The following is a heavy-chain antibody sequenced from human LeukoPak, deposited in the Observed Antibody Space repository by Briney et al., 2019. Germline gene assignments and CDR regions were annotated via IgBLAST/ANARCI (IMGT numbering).Heavy chain of an antibody. V-gene: IGHV3-21*01. CDR1: GFTFSSYS. CDR2: ISSSSSYI. D-gene: IGHD1-14*01. CDR3: AREYAAHRRIDY. Sequence: PGGSLRLSCAASGFTFSSYSMNWVRQAPGKGLEWVSSISSSSSYIYYADSVKGRFTISRDNAKNSLYLQMNSLRAEDTAVYYCAREYAAHRRIDYWGQGTLVTVSS. J-gene: IGHJ4*02.